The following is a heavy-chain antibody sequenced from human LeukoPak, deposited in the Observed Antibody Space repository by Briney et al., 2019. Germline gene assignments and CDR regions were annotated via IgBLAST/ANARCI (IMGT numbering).Heavy chain of an antibody. CDR2: IHYTGST. J-gene: IGHJ5*02. D-gene: IGHD5-18*01. Sequence: SETLSLTCIVSGDSISSSTYYWAWIRQPPGKGLELIAAIHYTGSTYYNPSFMSRVTISVDTSKNQFSLKLNSLTATDTAVYYCARLPTGYPNWFDTWGQGILVTVSS. CDR3: ARLPTGYPNWFDT. V-gene: IGHV4-39*01. CDR1: GDSISSSTYY.